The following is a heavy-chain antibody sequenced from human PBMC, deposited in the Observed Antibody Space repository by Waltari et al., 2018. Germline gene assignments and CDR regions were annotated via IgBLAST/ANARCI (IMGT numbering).Heavy chain of an antibody. D-gene: IGHD5-18*01. J-gene: IGHJ6*02. V-gene: IGHV4-61*02. CDR3: AVSPDTATSRAAFHF. CDR1: GGSIRNRNFY. Sequence: QVQLQESGPGLATASQTLSLTCAFSGGSIRNRNFYWGWIRQPAGKGLEWIGRIYRSGVTDYNPSLRGRATMFLDMSKNQFSLTVDSLIAADTAVYYCAVSPDTATSRAAFHFWGPGTTVSVSS. CDR2: IYRSGVT.